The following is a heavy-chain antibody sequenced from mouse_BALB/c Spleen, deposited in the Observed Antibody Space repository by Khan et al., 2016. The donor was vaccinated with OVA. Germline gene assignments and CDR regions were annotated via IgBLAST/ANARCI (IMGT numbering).Heavy chain of an antibody. Sequence: VELVESGAELAKPGASVKMSCKASGYTFTSYWMHWVKQRPGQGLEWIGYINPSTGYTEYNQRFKDKATLPADKFSSTAYMQLSSLTSEESAVYYCANHGSSSAWLTYWGQGTLVTVSA. CDR3: ANHGSSSAWLTY. CDR1: GYTFTSYW. CDR2: INPSTGYT. D-gene: IGHD1-1*01. J-gene: IGHJ3*01. V-gene: IGHV1-7*01.